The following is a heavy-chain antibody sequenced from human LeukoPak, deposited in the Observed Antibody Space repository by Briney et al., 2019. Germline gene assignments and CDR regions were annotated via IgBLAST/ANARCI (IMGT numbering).Heavy chain of an antibody. J-gene: IGHJ4*02. D-gene: IGHD3-22*01. CDR3: AKGYYYDSSGYPFDY. CDR2: ISSSGGST. V-gene: IGHV3-23*01. Sequence: GGSLRLSCAASGFTFSNYAMSWVRQAPGKGLEWVSTISSSGGSTYYADSVKGRFTISRDNSKNTLYLQMNSLRAEDTAVYYCAKGYYYDSSGYPFDYWGQGTLVIVSS. CDR1: GFTFSNYA.